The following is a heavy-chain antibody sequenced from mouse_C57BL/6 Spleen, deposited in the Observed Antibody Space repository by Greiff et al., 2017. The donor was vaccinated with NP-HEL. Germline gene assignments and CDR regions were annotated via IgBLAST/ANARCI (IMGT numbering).Heavy chain of an antibody. Sequence: QVQLQQSGAELARPGASVKLSCKASGYTFTSYGISWVKQRTGQGLEWIGEIYPRSGNTYYNEKFKGKATLTADKSSSTAYMELRSLTSEDSAVYFCARHYYGSSPYAMDYWGQGTSVTVSS. CDR1: GYTFTSYG. CDR2: IYPRSGNT. CDR3: ARHYYGSSPYAMDY. J-gene: IGHJ4*01. D-gene: IGHD1-1*01. V-gene: IGHV1-81*01.